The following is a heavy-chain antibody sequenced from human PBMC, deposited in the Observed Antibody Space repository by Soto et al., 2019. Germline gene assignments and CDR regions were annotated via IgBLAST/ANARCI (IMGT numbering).Heavy chain of an antibody. J-gene: IGHJ5*02. CDR1: GYTFTSYA. CDR2: INAGNGNT. D-gene: IGHD6-13*01. Sequence: QVQLVQSGAEEKKPGASVKVSCKASGYTFTSYAMHWVRQAPGQRLEWMGWINAGNGNTKYSQQFQGRVTITRDTAASTAYMELSSLRSEDTAVYYCARSSGWYVWFDPWGQGTLVTVSS. CDR3: ARSSGWYVWFDP. V-gene: IGHV1-3*05.